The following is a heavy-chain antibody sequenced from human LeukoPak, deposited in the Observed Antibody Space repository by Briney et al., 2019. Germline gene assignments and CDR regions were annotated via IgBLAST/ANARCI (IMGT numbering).Heavy chain of an antibody. J-gene: IGHJ5*02. Sequence: GASVKVSCKASGYTFTSYYMHWVRQAPGQGLEWMGIINPSGGSTSYAQKFQGRVTMTRDTSTSTVYMELSSLRSEDTAVYYCARESFAMVRGGNWFDPWGQGTPVTVSS. CDR1: GYTFTSYY. D-gene: IGHD3-10*01. V-gene: IGHV1-46*01. CDR3: ARESFAMVRGGNWFDP. CDR2: INPSGGST.